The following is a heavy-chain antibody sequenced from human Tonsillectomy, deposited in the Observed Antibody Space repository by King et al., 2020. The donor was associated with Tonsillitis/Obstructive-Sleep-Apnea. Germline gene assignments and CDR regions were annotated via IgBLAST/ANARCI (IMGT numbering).Heavy chain of an antibody. CDR1: GGTFSSYA. D-gene: IGHD3-3*01. Sequence: QLVQSGAEVKKPGSSVKVSCKASGGTFSSYAIRWVRQAPGQGLEWMGGIIPIFGTANYAQKFQGRVTITADESTSTAYMELSSLRSEDTAWYYCARDGGCITIFGDYDYWGQGTLVTVSS. CDR3: ARDGGCITIFGDYDY. CDR2: IIPIFGTA. V-gene: IGHV1-69*12. J-gene: IGHJ4*02.